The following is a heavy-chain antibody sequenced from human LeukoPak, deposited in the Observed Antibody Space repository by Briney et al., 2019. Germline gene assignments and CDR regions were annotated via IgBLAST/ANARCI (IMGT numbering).Heavy chain of an antibody. CDR3: ARGWEGYFPEYCSGGSCLSHNWFDP. V-gene: IGHV4-39*07. D-gene: IGHD2-15*01. Sequence: SETLSLTCSVSGDSISTSSYYWGWIRQPPGKGLEWIGTIYYSGSTYYNPSLTSRVTISVDTSKNQFSLKLSSVTAADTAVYYCARGWEGYFPEYCSGGSCLSHNWFDPWGQGTLVTVSS. J-gene: IGHJ5*02. CDR2: IYYSGST. CDR1: GDSISTSSYY.